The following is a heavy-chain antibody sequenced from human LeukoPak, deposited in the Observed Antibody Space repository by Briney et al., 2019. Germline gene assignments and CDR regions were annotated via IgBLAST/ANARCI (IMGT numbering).Heavy chain of an antibody. V-gene: IGHV4-59*01. Sequence: SETLSLTCTVSGASIRSYYWNWLRQPPGKGLEWIGYINYSGSTNYNPSLKSQATISMDTPKHHFSLKLNSVTAADTAVYYCARDTRSYDNSGYYFFDFWGQGTLVTVSS. CDR3: ARDTRSYDNSGYYFFDF. J-gene: IGHJ4*02. CDR2: INYSGST. D-gene: IGHD3-22*01. CDR1: GASIRSYY.